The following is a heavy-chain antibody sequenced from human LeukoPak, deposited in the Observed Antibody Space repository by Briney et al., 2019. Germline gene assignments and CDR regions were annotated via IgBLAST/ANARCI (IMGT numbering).Heavy chain of an antibody. Sequence: GASVKVSCKASGYTFTTYGISWVRQAPGLGLERMGWISAYNGNTNYAQKFQGRVTMTTDTSTSTAYMELRSLRSDDTAVYYCAREGKVGATNPWFDPWGQGTLVTVSS. CDR2: ISAYNGNT. V-gene: IGHV1-18*01. D-gene: IGHD1-26*01. J-gene: IGHJ5*02. CDR1: GYTFTTYG. CDR3: AREGKVGATNPWFDP.